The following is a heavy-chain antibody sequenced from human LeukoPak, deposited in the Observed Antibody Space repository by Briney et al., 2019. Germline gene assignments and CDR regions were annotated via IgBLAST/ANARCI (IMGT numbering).Heavy chain of an antibody. CDR3: ARGRGYCSSTSCYRWFDP. CDR1: GYTFTSYD. D-gene: IGHD2-2*01. V-gene: IGHV1-8*01. J-gene: IGHJ5*02. CDR2: MNSNSGNT. Sequence: ASVKVSCKASGYTFTSYDINWVRQAAGQGLEWMGWMNSNSGNTGYAQKFQGRVTMTRNTSISTAYMELSSLRSEDTAVYYCARGRGYCSSTSCYRWFDPWGQGTLVTVSS.